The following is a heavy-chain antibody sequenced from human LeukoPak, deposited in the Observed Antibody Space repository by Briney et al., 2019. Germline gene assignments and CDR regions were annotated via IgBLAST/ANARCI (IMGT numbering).Heavy chain of an antibody. Sequence: GASVKVSCKASGYTFTGYYMHWVRQAPGQGLEWMGWMNPNSGNTGYAQKFQGRVTMTRNTSISPAYMELSSLRSEDTAVYYCARAMVRGVIINYYYMDVWGKGTTVTVSS. D-gene: IGHD3-10*01. CDR2: MNPNSGNT. J-gene: IGHJ6*03. V-gene: IGHV1-8*02. CDR3: ARAMVRGVIINYYYMDV. CDR1: GYTFTGYY.